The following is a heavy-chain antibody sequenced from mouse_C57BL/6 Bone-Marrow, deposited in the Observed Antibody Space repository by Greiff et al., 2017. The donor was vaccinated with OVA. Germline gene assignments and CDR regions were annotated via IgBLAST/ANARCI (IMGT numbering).Heavy chain of an antibody. D-gene: IGHD2-4*01. V-gene: IGHV2-2*01. CDR1: GFSLTSYG. CDR2: IWSGGST. Sequence: VMLVESGPGLVQPSQSLSITCTVSGFSLTSYGVHWVRQSPGKGLEWLGVIWSGGSTDYNAAFISRLSISKDNSKSQVFFKMNSLQADDTAIYYCARNYYDYDGTTGAWFAYWGQGTLVTVST. CDR3: ARNYYDYDGTTGAWFAY. J-gene: IGHJ3*01.